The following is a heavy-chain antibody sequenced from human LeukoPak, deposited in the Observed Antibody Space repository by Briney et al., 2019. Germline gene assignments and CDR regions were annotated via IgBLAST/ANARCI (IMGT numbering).Heavy chain of an antibody. CDR3: ARGHLYYDSSGYPDY. CDR1: GFTFSNYG. Sequence: GRSLRLSCAAAGFTFSNYGIHWVRQAPGKGLEWVSYISSSGSTIYYADSVKGRFTISRDNAKNSLYLQMNSLRAEDTAVYYCARGHLYYDSSGYPDYWGQGTLVTVSS. D-gene: IGHD3-22*01. J-gene: IGHJ4*02. CDR2: ISSSGSTI. V-gene: IGHV3-48*04.